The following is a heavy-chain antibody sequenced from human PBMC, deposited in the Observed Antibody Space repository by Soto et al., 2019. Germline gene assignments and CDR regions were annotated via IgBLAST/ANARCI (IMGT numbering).Heavy chain of an antibody. CDR1: GDSISTGYY. J-gene: IGHJ4*01. CDR2: IYHSGTT. D-gene: IGHD2-15*01. CDR3: ARTDSVGDDQYF. Sequence: SETLALTCAVSGDSISTGYYWAWIRQPPGKGLEWIGSIYHSGTTYYNPSLKSRVTISVDTSKNQFSLRLSSVTAADSAVFYCARTDSVGDDQYF. V-gene: IGHV4-38-2*01.